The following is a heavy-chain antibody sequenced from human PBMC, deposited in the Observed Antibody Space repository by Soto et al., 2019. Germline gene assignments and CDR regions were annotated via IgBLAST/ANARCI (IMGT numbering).Heavy chain of an antibody. CDR2: MGTAGDT. J-gene: IGHJ6*02. CDR3: ARGYYYGMDV. V-gene: IGHV3-13*01. Sequence: EVQLVESGGGLVQPGGSLRLSCAASGFTFSSHDMHWVRQATGKGLEWVSAMGTAGDTYYPGSVKGRFTISRETAKNSLFLQMNSLRAEDTAVYYCARGYYYGMDVWGQGTTVTVSS. CDR1: GFTFSSHD.